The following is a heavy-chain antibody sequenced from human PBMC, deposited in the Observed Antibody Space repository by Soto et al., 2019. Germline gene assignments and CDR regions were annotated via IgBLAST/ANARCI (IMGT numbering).Heavy chain of an antibody. CDR3: ARKTDSMPSGGDV. Sequence: EVQLVESGGGLVQPGGSLRLSCTASGFAVRHNYMTWVRQAPGKGLEWVSLIYSGGDTAYADSVKGRFTISRHTSQNTLYLQTDSLGAEDTAVYYCARKTDSMPSGGDVWGKGTAVTVSS. CDR2: IYSGGDT. J-gene: IGHJ6*04. CDR1: GFAVRHNY. D-gene: IGHD3-10*01. V-gene: IGHV3-53*04.